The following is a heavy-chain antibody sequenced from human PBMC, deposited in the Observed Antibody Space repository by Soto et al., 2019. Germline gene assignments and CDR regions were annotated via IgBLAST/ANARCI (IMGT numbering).Heavy chain of an antibody. J-gene: IGHJ3*01. D-gene: IGHD5-12*01. CDR2: ISGSGGST. CDR1: GFTFSSYA. Sequence: PGGSLRLSCAASGFTFSSYARSWVRQAPGKGLEWVSAISGSGGSTYYADSVKGRFTISRDNSKNTLYLQMNSLRAEDTAIYYCVREGRGSFDFWGRGTMVTVAS. V-gene: IGHV3-23*01. CDR3: VREGRGSFDF.